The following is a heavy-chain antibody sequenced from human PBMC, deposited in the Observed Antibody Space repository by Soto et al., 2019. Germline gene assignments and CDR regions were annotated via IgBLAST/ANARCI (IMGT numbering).Heavy chain of an antibody. D-gene: IGHD2-8*02. Sequence: EVQLVESGGDLVQPGGSLRLSCAASGVTFSSYWMAWVRQSPGKGLEWVASMNQHGRDIQYVDSVRGRFTISRDNARNLLYLQMNNLRVEDTAIYYCATDTYCPATCYRGHGNWGQGTLVTVSS. CDR3: ATDTYCPATCYRGHGN. CDR1: GVTFSSYW. CDR2: MNQHGRDI. J-gene: IGHJ4*02. V-gene: IGHV3-7*03.